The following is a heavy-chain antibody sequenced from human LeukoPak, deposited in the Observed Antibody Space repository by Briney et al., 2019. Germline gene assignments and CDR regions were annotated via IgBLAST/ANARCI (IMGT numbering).Heavy chain of an antibody. V-gene: IGHV1-2*02. Sequence: ASVKVSCKASGYTFTGYYMHWVRQAPGQGPEWMGWINPNSGGTNYAQKLQGRVTMTTDTSTSTAYMELRSLRSDDTAVYYCARDVPGYSSSWYRLYYFDYWGQGTLVTVSS. D-gene: IGHD6-13*01. CDR3: ARDVPGYSSSWYRLYYFDY. J-gene: IGHJ4*02. CDR2: INPNSGGT. CDR1: GYTFTGYY.